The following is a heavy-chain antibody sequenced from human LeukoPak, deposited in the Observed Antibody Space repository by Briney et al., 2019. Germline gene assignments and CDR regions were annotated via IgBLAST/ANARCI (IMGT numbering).Heavy chain of an antibody. CDR2: ISGSGGST. Sequence: GGSLRLSCAASGFTFSSYAMSWVRQAPGKGLEWVSAISGSGGSTYYADSVKGRFTISRDNSKNTLYLQMNSLRVEDTAVYYCAREVGSPAVRSAFDLWGQGTVVTVSS. CDR3: AREVGSPAVRSAFDL. V-gene: IGHV3-23*01. CDR1: GFTFSSYA. J-gene: IGHJ3*01. D-gene: IGHD2-15*01.